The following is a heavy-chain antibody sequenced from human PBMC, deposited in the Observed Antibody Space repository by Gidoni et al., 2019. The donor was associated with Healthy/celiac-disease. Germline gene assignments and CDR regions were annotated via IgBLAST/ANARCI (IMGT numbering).Heavy chain of an antibody. V-gene: IGHV1-46*03. CDR2: INPSGGST. CDR3: ARGRYSSSWYNWFDP. D-gene: IGHD6-13*01. Sequence: QVQLVQSGAEVKTPGATVKVSCKASGDPFTSYYMHWVRQAPGQGLEWMGIINPSGGSTSYAQKFQGRVTMTRDTSTSTVYMELSSLRSEDTAVYYCARGRYSSSWYNWFDPWGQGTLVTVSS. CDR1: GDPFTSYY. J-gene: IGHJ5*02.